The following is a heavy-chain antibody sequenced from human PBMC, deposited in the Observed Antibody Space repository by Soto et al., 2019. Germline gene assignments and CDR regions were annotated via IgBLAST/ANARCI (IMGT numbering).Heavy chain of an antibody. D-gene: IGHD3-16*02. CDR3: ARASRTDYDYVWGSYRSFDY. J-gene: IGHJ4*02. V-gene: IGHV4-31*03. CDR2: IYYSGST. CDR1: GGSISSGGYY. Sequence: SETLSLTCTVSGGSISSGGYYWSWIRQHPGKGLEWIGYIYYSGSTYYNPSLKSRVTISVDTSKNQFSLKLSSVTAADTAVYYCARASRTDYDYVWGSYRSFDYWGQGTLVTVSS.